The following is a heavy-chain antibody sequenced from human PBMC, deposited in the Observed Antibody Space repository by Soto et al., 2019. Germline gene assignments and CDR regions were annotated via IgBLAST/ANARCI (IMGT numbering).Heavy chain of an antibody. CDR2: IYWDDDK. Sequence: SGPTLVNPTQTLTLTCTFSGFSLSTSGVGVGWIRQPPGKALEWLAIIYWDDDKRYSPSLKSRLTITKDTSKNQVVLTMTNMDPVDTATYYCAHSLIGYYYDSSGSNWFDPWGQGTLVTVSS. CDR1: GFSLSTSGVG. CDR3: AHSLIGYYYDSSGSNWFDP. D-gene: IGHD3-22*01. J-gene: IGHJ5*02. V-gene: IGHV2-5*02.